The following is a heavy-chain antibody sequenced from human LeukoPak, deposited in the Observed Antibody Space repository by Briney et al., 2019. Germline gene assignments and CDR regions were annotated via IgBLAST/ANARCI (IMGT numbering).Heavy chain of an antibody. D-gene: IGHD1-26*01. Sequence: GGSLRLSCAASGFTFSSYSMNWVRQAPGKGLEWVSSISSSSSYIYYADSVKGRFTISRDNAKNSLYLQMNSLRAEDTAVYYCARQAIVDAFDIWGQGTMVTVSS. CDR1: GFTFSSYS. CDR3: ARQAIVDAFDI. V-gene: IGHV3-21*01. J-gene: IGHJ3*02. CDR2: ISSSSSYI.